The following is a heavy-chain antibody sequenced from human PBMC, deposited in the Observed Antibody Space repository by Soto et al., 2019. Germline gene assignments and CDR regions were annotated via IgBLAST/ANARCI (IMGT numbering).Heavy chain of an antibody. CDR2: INSDGSST. Sequence: GSLRLSCAASRFTFSSYWMYWVRQAPGKGLVWVSRINSDGSSTRYADSVKGRFSISRDNSKSTLYLQMNTLRAEDTAVYYCARRREGYYYGLDVWGQGTTVTVSS. CDR1: RFTFSSYW. CDR3: ARRREGYYYGLDV. V-gene: IGHV3-74*01. J-gene: IGHJ6*02. D-gene: IGHD1-26*01.